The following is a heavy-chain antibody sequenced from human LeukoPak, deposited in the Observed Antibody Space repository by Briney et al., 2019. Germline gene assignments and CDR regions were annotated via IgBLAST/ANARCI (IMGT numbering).Heavy chain of an antibody. CDR2: INHSGGT. J-gene: IGHJ4*02. D-gene: IGHD3-10*01. CDR1: GGSFSGYS. V-gene: IGHV4-34*01. Sequence: SETLSLTCAVYGGSFSGYSRNWIRQPPVKGLEWIGEINHSGGTNYNPSLKSRVTISVDTSKKQFSLKLSSVTAADTAVYYCARGVDYYGVWGQGTLVTVSS. CDR3: ARGVDYYGV.